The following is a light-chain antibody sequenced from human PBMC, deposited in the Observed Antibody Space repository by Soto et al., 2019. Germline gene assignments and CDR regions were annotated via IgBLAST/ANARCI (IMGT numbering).Light chain of an antibody. V-gene: IGKV3-20*01. Sequence: IVLTQSPDTLSLSPGARATLSCRASQSVRSNYLAWYQQKPGQAPRFLIYDASSRATGIPDRFSGSGSGTDFTLTISRLEPEDFAVYYCHQQGSPTLTFGRATKLDMK. J-gene: IGKJ4*01. CDR2: DAS. CDR1: QSVRSNY. CDR3: HQQGSPTLT.